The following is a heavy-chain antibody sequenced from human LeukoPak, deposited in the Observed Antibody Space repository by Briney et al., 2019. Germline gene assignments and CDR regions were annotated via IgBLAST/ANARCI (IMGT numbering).Heavy chain of an antibody. CDR3: AKGRGYGDYDSVELDY. Sequence: HPGRSLRLSCAASGFTFSSYGMHWVRQAPGKGLEWVAVISYDGSNKYYADSVKGRFTISRDNSKNTLYLQMNSLRAEDTAVYYCAKGRGYGDYDSVELDYWGQGTLVTVSS. V-gene: IGHV3-30*18. CDR1: GFTFSSYG. J-gene: IGHJ4*02. CDR2: ISYDGSNK. D-gene: IGHD4-17*01.